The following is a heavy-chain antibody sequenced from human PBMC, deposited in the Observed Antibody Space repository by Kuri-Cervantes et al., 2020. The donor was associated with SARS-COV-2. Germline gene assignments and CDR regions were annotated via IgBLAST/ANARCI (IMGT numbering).Heavy chain of an antibody. D-gene: IGHD3-3*01. CDR2: ISGSGGST. CDR3: AKDSRYDFWSGYYFDY. V-gene: IGHV3-23*01. J-gene: IGHJ4*02. CDR1: GFTFSSYA. Sequence: GGSLRLSCAASGFTFSSYAMSWVRQAPGKGLEWVSAISGSGGSTYYADSVKGRFTISRDNSKNTLYLQMNSLRAEDTAVYYCAKDSRYDFWSGYYFDYWGQGTLVTVS.